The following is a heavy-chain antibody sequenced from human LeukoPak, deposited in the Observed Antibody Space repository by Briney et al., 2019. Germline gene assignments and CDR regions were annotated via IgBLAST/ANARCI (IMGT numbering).Heavy chain of an antibody. V-gene: IGHV3-66*01. CDR3: ARSIAARYFVY. D-gene: IGHD6-6*01. Sequence: GGSLRLSCAASGFTVSSNFMSWVRQAPGKGLEWVSVIYSGGRTYYADSVKGRFTISRDNSKNTLDLQMNSLRAEDTAVYYCARSIAARYFVYWGQGTLVTVSS. J-gene: IGHJ4*02. CDR1: GFTVSSNF. CDR2: IYSGGRT.